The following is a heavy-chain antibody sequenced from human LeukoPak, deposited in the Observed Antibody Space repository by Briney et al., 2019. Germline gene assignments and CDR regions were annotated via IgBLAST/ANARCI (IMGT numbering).Heavy chain of an antibody. CDR1: GFTFSSYS. D-gene: IGHD5-12*01. CDR2: ISSSSSYI. Sequence: KPGGSLRLSCAASGFTFSSYSMNWVRQAPGKGLEWVSSISSSSSYIYYADSVKGRFTISRDNAKNSLYLQMNSLRAEDTAVYYCAREGTEWLRGSVNWGQGTLVTVSS. J-gene: IGHJ4*02. V-gene: IGHV3-21*01. CDR3: AREGTEWLRGSVN.